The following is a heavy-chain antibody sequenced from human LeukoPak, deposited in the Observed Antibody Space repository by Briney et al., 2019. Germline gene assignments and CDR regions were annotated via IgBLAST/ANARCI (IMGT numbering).Heavy chain of an antibody. CDR1: GFTFDDYG. J-gene: IGHJ3*02. CDR2: INWDGGST. Sequence: PGGSLRLSCAASGFTFDDYGMSWVRQAPGKGLEWVAGINWDGGSTGYADSVKGRFTISRDSAKNSLYLQMNSLRAEDTALCYCARMKQQLVLDAFDIWGQGTMVAVSS. CDR3: ARMKQQLVLDAFDI. D-gene: IGHD6-13*01. V-gene: IGHV3-20*04.